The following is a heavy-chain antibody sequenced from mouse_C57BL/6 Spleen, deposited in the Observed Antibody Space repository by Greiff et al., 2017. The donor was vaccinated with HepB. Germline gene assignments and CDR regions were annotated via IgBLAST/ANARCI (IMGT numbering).Heavy chain of an antibody. CDR3: ARQELGPYFDY. Sequence: EVKLMESGGGLVKPGGSLKLSCAASGFTFSDYGMHWVRQAPEKGLEWVAYISSGSSPIYYADTVKGRFTIARDNAKNTLFLQMTSLRAEDTAMYYCARQELGPYFDYWGQGTTLTVAS. CDR2: ISSGSSPI. V-gene: IGHV5-17*01. D-gene: IGHD4-1*01. CDR1: GFTFSDYG. J-gene: IGHJ2*01.